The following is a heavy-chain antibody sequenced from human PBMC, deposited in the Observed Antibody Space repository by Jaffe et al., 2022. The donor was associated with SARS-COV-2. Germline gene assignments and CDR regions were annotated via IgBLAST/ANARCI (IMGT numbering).Heavy chain of an antibody. CDR2: ISGNGHDT. CDR1: GFNFGIYA. J-gene: IGHJ4*02. Sequence: EVQLLESGGDLVQPGGSLRLSCTASGFNFGIYAMNWVRQAPGKGLEWVSAISGNGHDTYYAGSVRGRFTIFRDNSKNTVYLQMGSLRADDAAVYYCAKVRGYSYGRVWGLDSWGQGTLVTVSS. D-gene: IGHD5-12*01. CDR3: AKVRGYSYGRVWGLDS. V-gene: IGHV3-23*01.